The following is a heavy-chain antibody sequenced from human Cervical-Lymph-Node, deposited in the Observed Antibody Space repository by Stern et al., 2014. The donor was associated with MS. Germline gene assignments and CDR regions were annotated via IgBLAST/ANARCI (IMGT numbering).Heavy chain of an antibody. V-gene: IGHV4-31*01. D-gene: IGHD1-26*01. CDR3: AREWDRAADY. Sequence: QLQLQESGPGLVKPSQTLSLTCTVSGGSIRSDGYYWSWIRQHPGKGLEWIGYIYHSGSTYYTTSLKSLLTISVDTSKNQFSLKLSSVTAADTAVYYCAREWDRAADYWGQGSLVTVSS. J-gene: IGHJ4*02. CDR2: IYHSGST. CDR1: GGSIRSDGYY.